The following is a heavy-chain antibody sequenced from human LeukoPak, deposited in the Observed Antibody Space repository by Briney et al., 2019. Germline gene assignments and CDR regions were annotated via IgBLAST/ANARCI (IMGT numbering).Heavy chain of an antibody. J-gene: IGHJ4*02. CDR1: GYTFTSYY. V-gene: IGHV1-46*01. Sequence: GASVKVSCKASGYTFTSYYMHWVRQAPGQGLEWMGIINPSGGDTHYAQKFQGRVTLTRDTSITTVYMELSRLTSDDTAIFYCAVAPGDYWGQGTLVTVSS. CDR3: AVAPGDY. D-gene: IGHD2-21*01. CDR2: INPSGGDT.